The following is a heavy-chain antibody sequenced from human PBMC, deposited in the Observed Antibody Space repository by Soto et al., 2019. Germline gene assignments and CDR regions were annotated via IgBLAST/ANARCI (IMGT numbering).Heavy chain of an antibody. CDR1: AFTFRSYT. Sequence: GGSLRLSCAASAFTFRSYTMHWARQAPGKGLEWVATISYDGDKTYYADSVRGRFTISRDNSKSTLFLQMDSLRPEDTAVYSCARDRDSSYFPPPYYFDSWGQGTLVTVSS. CDR3: ARDRDSSYFPPPYYFDS. D-gene: IGHD4-4*01. CDR2: ISYDGDKT. V-gene: IGHV3-30*04. J-gene: IGHJ4*02.